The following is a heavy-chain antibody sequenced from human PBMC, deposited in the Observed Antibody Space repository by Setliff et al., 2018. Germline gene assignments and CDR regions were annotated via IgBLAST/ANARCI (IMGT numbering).Heavy chain of an antibody. Sequence: KASETLSLTCAAYGGYFSGYYWSWIRQPPGKRLEWIGEIIHSGSTNYNPSLKSRVPISMDTSKNQFSLKLSSVTAADTAVYYCARGYYDILTGYYIGYWGQGTLVTVSS. CDR1: GGYFSGYY. CDR3: ARGYYDILTGYYIGY. V-gene: IGHV4-34*12. D-gene: IGHD3-9*01. J-gene: IGHJ4*02. CDR2: IIHSGST.